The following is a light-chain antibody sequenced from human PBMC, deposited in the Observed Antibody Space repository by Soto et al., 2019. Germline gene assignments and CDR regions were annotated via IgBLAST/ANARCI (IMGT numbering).Light chain of an antibody. CDR1: QSVSSSY. Sequence: EIVLTQSLCTLSLSPGERATLSCRASQSVSSSYLAWYQQKPGQAPRVLIHGASSRATGIPDRFSGSGSGTDFTLTISRLEPEDFAVYFCQQYGNPPPNAFGQGTKVEIK. V-gene: IGKV3-20*01. CDR2: GAS. CDR3: QQYGNPPPNA. J-gene: IGKJ2*01.